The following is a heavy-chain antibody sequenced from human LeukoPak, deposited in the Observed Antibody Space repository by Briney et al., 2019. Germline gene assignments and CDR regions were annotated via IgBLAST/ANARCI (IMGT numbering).Heavy chain of an antibody. Sequence: GGSLRRSCAASGFTFSSYSMNWVRQAPGKGLEWVSYISSSSSTIYYADSVKGRFIISRDNAKNSLSLQMDSLRAEDTAVYYCVRDGAVSGYDLLDYWGQGTLVTVSS. CDR3: VRDGAVSGYDLLDY. V-gene: IGHV3-48*04. CDR2: ISSSSSTI. J-gene: IGHJ4*02. CDR1: GFTFSSYS. D-gene: IGHD5-12*01.